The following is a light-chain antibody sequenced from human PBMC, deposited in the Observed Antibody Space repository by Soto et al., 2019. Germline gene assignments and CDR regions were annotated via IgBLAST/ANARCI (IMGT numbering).Light chain of an antibody. J-gene: IGKJ2*01. CDR1: QSLLHGNGYNY. CDR3: IQTLQPPHT. V-gene: IGKV2-28*01. CDR2: LGF. Sequence: DIVVTQSPLSLAVTPGEAASISCRSSQSLLHGNGYNYFDWYVQKPGQSPQLLIYLGFRRASGVPDRFSGSGSCTDFTLEISRVEAEDVGVYYFIQTLQPPHTVGQGTKLRIK.